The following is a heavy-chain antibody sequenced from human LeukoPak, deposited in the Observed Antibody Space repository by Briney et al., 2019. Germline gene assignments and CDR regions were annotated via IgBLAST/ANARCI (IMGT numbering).Heavy chain of an antibody. J-gene: IGHJ4*02. CDR1: GGSLSGYY. CDR3: AREVTQGSIGAARIDY. Sequence: TSETLSLTCAVYGGSLSGYYWSWMPQPPGKGLEWRGEMNHSGSTNYSPSLRRVVTLPVHSSKHQFSLKVSSVTAADTAVYFCAREVTQGSIGAARIDYWGQGTLVTVSS. V-gene: IGHV4-34*01. D-gene: IGHD6-13*01. CDR2: MNHSGST.